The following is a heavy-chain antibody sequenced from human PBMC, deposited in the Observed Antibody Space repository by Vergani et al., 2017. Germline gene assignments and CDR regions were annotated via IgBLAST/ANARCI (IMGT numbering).Heavy chain of an antibody. Sequence: EVQLVESGGGVVQPGRSLRLSCAASGFTFSSYAMSWVRQAPGKGLEWVSAISGSGGSTYYADSVKGRFTISRDNSKNTLYLQMNSLRAEDTAVYYCARAREDIVVVPAPGYWGQGTLVTVSS. V-gene: IGHV3-23*04. CDR1: GFTFSSYA. CDR3: ARAREDIVVVPAPGY. D-gene: IGHD2-2*01. J-gene: IGHJ4*02. CDR2: ISGSGGST.